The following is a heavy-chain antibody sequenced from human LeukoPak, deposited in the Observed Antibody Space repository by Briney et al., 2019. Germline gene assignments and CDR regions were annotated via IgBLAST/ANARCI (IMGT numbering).Heavy chain of an antibody. CDR3: ARDPYYYDSDGRDH. J-gene: IGHJ4*02. CDR1: GFTFSSYS. Sequence: GGSLRLSCAASGFTFSSYSMNWVRQAPGKGLEWVSYISSSSTSIHYAESVRDRFAISRDNARNSLYLQMNSLRAEDTAVYYCARDPYYYDSDGRDHWGQGTLVSVSS. V-gene: IGHV3-21*01. CDR2: ISSSSTSI. D-gene: IGHD3-22*01.